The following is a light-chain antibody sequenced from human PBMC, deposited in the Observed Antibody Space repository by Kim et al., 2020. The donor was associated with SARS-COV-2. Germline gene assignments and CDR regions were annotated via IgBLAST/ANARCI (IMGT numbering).Light chain of an antibody. J-gene: IGLJ3*02. CDR3: NSYTSSSTLV. Sequence: QSHAIYGTGPSSYVGGYKYVSWYPQHPGKAPQRVIYDVSKRPSGVSRRFSGSKSGNTTSLTLSGLQAENEADYYCNSYTSSSTLVFGGGTQLTVL. CDR1: SSYVGGYKY. V-gene: IGLV2-14*04. CDR2: DVS.